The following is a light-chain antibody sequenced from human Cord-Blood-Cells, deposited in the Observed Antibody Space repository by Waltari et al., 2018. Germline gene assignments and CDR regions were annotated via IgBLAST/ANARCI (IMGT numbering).Light chain of an antibody. V-gene: IGKV1-39*01. J-gene: IGKJ1*01. Sequence: DIQVTHCPCPLPPSVGDRVTITCRASQSISSYLNWYQQKPGKAPKLLIYAASSLQSGVPSRFSCSGSGRDFTLTISSLQPEDFATYYCQQSYSTPPTFGQGTKVEIK. CDR3: QQSYSTPPT. CDR1: QSISSY. CDR2: AAS.